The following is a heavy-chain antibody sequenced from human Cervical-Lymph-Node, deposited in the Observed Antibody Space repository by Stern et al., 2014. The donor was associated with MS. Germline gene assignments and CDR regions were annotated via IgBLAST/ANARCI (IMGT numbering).Heavy chain of an antibody. CDR2: IYCDGDN. Sequence: QVPLRESGPALVKPTQTLTLTCTFSGFSLTTSAMSLSWIRQPPGKALEWLARIYCDGDNYYSTSLRTRVTLSKATSRNQVVLVLTDMDPVDTATYYCARMTGRGDYYYYSGLDDWGQGTTVTVSS. D-gene: IGHD3-10*01. V-gene: IGHV2-70*15. CDR1: GFSLTTSAMS. J-gene: IGHJ6*02. CDR3: ARMTGRGDYYYYSGLDD.